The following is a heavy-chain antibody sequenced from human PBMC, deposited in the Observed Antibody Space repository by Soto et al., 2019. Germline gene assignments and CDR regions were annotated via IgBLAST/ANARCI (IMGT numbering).Heavy chain of an antibody. Sequence: SETLSLTCTVSGGSISSYYWIWIRQPPGKGLEWIGYCLCHEFVGSNPSLTNRVIISVDMSKRQFSLRLNSVTAADTAVYYCVAGPDHAKSAYWGQGTLVTVSS. CDR2: CLCHEFV. V-gene: IGHV4-59*01. J-gene: IGHJ4*01. CDR1: GGSISSYY. CDR3: VAGPDHAKSAY.